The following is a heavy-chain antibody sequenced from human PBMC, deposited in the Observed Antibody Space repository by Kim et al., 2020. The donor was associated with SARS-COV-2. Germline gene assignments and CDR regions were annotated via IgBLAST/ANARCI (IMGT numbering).Heavy chain of an antibody. D-gene: IGHD3-10*01. J-gene: IGHJ3*01. CDR2: MTASGDST. CDR3: VKSTLRRGVILAGNAFD. V-gene: IGHV3-23*01. CDR1: GFSFNTYA. Sequence: GGSLRLSCAASGFSFNTYAMTWVRQAPGKGPEWVATMTASGDSTDYSDSVRGRFVISRDNARNMVFLQMNNLRADDTATYYCVKSTLRRGVILAGNAFD.